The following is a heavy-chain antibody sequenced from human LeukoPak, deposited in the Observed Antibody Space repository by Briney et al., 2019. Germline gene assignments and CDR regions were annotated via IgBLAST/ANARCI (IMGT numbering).Heavy chain of an antibody. CDR2: INPNTGGT. D-gene: IGHD1-26*01. Sequence: ASVKVSYKASGYTFTAYYMHWVRQAPGQGLEWMGWINPNTGGTGYAQKFQDWVTMTRDTSISTVYMELNRLKSDDTAVYYCARWELSGEGRYFDYWGQGTLVTVSS. V-gene: IGHV1-2*04. CDR3: ARWELSGEGRYFDY. J-gene: IGHJ4*02. CDR1: GYTFTAYY.